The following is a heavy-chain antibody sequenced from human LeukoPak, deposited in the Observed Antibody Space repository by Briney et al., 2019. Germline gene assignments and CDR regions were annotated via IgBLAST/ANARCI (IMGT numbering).Heavy chain of an antibody. J-gene: IGHJ4*02. CDR3: ARDRGLVRYSSSWYSAY. V-gene: IGHV1-18*01. CDR2: ISAYNGNT. D-gene: IGHD6-13*01. Sequence: ASVKVSCKASGYTFTSYGISWVRQAPGQGLEWMGWISAYNGNTNYAQKRQGRVTMTTDTSTSTAYMELRSLRSDDTAVYYCARDRGLVRYSSSWYSAYWGQGTLVTVSS. CDR1: GYTFTSYG.